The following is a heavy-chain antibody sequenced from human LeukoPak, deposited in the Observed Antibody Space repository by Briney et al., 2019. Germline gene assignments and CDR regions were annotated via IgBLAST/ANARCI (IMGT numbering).Heavy chain of an antibody. CDR1: GFTFSSYA. V-gene: IGHV3-30-3*01. D-gene: IGHD6-19*01. CDR3: ARDPVAGTAYFDY. CDR2: ISYDGSNK. Sequence: GGSLRPSCAASGFTFSSYAMHWVRQAPGKGLEWVAVISYDGSNKYYADSVKGRFTISRDNSKNTLYLQMNSLRAEDTAVYYCARDPVAGTAYFDYWGQGTLVTVSS. J-gene: IGHJ4*02.